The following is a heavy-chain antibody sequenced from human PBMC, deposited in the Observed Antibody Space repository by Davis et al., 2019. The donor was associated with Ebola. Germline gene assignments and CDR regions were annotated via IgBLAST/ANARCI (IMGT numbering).Heavy chain of an antibody. CDR3: ASSIFGVTIMSYFEY. Sequence: SETLSLTCAAYGESFSGFYWSWIRQPPGKGLEWIGEIDHSGSTNYNPSLKSRVTISVDTSKNQFSLKLTSVTAADTAVYYCASSIFGVTIMSYFEYWGRGTPVTVSS. V-gene: IGHV4-34*01. CDR2: IDHSGST. J-gene: IGHJ4*02. D-gene: IGHD3-3*01. CDR1: GESFSGFY.